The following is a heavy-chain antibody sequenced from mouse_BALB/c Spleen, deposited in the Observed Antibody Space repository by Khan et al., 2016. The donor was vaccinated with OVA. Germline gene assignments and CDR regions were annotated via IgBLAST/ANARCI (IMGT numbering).Heavy chain of an antibody. V-gene: IGHV1-4*01. J-gene: IGHJ3*01. D-gene: IGHD2-14*01. CDR1: GYTFTSYT. CDR2: INPSNGYT. Sequence: VKLLESGAELARPGASVKMSCKASGYTFTSYTIHWIKERPGQGLEWIGYINPSNGYTNYNQKFKDKATLTTDKSSTTAYLQLSSLTSDDSAVYYCVRDGAYHMNDGWFAYWGQGTLVTVSA. CDR3: VRDGAYHMNDGWFAY.